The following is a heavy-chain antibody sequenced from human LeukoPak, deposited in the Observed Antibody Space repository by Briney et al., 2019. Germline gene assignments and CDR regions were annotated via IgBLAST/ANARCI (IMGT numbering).Heavy chain of an antibody. CDR3: AGLVVVTAIQEHDAFDI. CDR2: INPNSGGT. CDR1: GYTFTGYY. J-gene: IGHJ3*02. Sequence: ASVKVSCNASGYTFTGYYMHWVRHAPGQGLEWMGWINPNSGGTNYAQEFQGRVTMTRDTSISTAYMELSRLRSDETAVYYCAGLVVVTAIQEHDAFDIWGQGTMVTVSS. V-gene: IGHV1-2*02. D-gene: IGHD2-21*02.